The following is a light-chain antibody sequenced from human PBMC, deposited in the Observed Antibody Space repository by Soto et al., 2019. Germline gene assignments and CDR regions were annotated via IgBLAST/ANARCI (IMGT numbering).Light chain of an antibody. V-gene: IGLV2-14*01. CDR2: DVN. Sequence: QSALTQPASVSGSPGQSITISCTGTSSDVDGYNYVSWYQYHPGKAPKLMIYDVNNRPSGVSNRFSGSKSGNTASLTISGLQAEDEADSYCSSFTISRNTVIFGGGTKLTVL. CDR1: SSDVDGYNY. J-gene: IGLJ2*01. CDR3: SSFTISRNTVI.